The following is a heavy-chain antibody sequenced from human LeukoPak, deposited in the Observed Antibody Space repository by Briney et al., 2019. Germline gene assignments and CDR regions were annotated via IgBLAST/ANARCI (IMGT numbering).Heavy chain of an antibody. V-gene: IGHV4-4*07. CDR1: GGSIGFYF. J-gene: IGHJ5*02. D-gene: IGHD3-16*02. Sequence: SETLSLTCTVPGGSIGFYFWSWIRQSAGKGLEWIGRINGNGVTNNNPSLKSRVTMSVDTSKSQFSLNLRSVTAADTSVYYCVRDELRTTYRFSWDPWGQGILVTV. CDR2: INGNGVT. CDR3: VRDELRTTYRFSWDP.